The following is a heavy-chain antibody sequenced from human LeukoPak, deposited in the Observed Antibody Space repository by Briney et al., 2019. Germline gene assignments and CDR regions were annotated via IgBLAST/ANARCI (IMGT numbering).Heavy chain of an antibody. CDR2: IIPILGIA. CDR3: ARYSSGWYWYFDL. J-gene: IGHJ2*01. V-gene: IGHV1-69*04. Sequence: SVKVSCKASGGTFSSYAISWVRQAPGQGLEWMGRIIPILGIANYAQKFQGRVTITADKSTSTAYMELSSLRSEDTAVYYCARYSSGWYWYFDLWGRGTLVTVSS. CDR1: GGTFSSYA. D-gene: IGHD6-19*01.